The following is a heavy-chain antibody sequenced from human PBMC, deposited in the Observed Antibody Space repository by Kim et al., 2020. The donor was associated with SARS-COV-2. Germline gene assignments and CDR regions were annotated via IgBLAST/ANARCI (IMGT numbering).Heavy chain of an antibody. D-gene: IGHD3-10*01. CDR1: GFTFSSYA. V-gene: IGHV3-30*04. CDR2: ISYDGSNK. CDR3: ARDILLWFGESPNWFGP. J-gene: IGHJ5*02. Sequence: GGSLRLSCAASGFTFSSYAMHWVRQAPGKGLEWVAVISYDGSNKYYADSVKGRFTISRDNSKNTLYLQMNSLRAEDTAVYYCARDILLWFGESPNWFGPWGQGTLVTVSS.